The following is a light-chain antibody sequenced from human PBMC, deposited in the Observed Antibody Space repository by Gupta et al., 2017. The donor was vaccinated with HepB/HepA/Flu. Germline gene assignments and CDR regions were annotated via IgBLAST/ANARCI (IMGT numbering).Light chain of an antibody. V-gene: IGKV3-20*01. Sequence: EIVLTQSPGTLSLSPGERATLSCRASQSVSSSYLAWYQQKPGQAPRLLIYGASNRATGIPDRFSGSGSGTDFTLTISRREPEDFAVYYCQQYGSSPGYTFGQGTKLEIK. CDR3: QQYGSSPGYT. J-gene: IGKJ2*01. CDR2: GAS. CDR1: QSVSSSY.